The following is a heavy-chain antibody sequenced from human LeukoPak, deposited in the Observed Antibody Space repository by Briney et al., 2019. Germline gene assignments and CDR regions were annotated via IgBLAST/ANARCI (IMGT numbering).Heavy chain of an antibody. V-gene: IGHV3-23*01. CDR3: ARGGHDFNPFYW. Sequence: PGGSLRLSCAASGFTFSTYAMGWVRQAPGKGLEWVSSINGSGGDPFYADSVKGRFTISRDNSKNTLFLQLNSLRAEDSAVYYCARGGHDFNPFYWWGQGTLVTVSS. CDR1: GFTFSTYA. D-gene: IGHD2-21*02. CDR2: INGSGGDP. J-gene: IGHJ4*02.